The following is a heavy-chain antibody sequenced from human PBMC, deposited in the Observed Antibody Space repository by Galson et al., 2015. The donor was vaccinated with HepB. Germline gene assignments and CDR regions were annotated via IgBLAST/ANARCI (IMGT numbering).Heavy chain of an antibody. V-gene: IGHV1-46*01. J-gene: IGHJ3*02. CDR1: GYTFTSYY. CDR3: AREMGIVVASPRAFDI. Sequence: SVKVSCKASGYTFTSYYMHWVRQAPGQGLEWMGIINPSGGSTSYAQKFQGRVTMTRDTSTSTVYMELSSLRSEDTAVYYCAREMGIVVASPRAFDIWGQGTMVTVSS. D-gene: IGHD2-2*01. CDR2: INPSGGST.